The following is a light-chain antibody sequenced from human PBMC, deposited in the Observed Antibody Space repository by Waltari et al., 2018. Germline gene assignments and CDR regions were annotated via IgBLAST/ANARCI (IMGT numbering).Light chain of an antibody. CDR1: ALPRQY. Sequence: SYELTQPPSVSVSPGQTARITCSGDALPRQYAYWYKKRTGQAPMLMIYQDTQRPSEIPERFSGSSSGTTVTLTISEVQAEDEADYYCQSADGSGTYVVFGGGTKLTVL. V-gene: IGLV3-25*03. J-gene: IGLJ2*01. CDR3: QSADGSGTYVV. CDR2: QDT.